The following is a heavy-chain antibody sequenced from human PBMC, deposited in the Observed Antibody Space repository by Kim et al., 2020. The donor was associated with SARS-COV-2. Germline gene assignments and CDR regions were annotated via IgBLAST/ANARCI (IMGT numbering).Heavy chain of an antibody. D-gene: IGHD6-13*01. J-gene: IGHJ1*01. Sequence: GGSLRLSCAASGFTFSSYAMHWVRQAPGKGLEWVALISYDGSDKYYAYSVKGRFTISRDNSRNTLYLQMNSLRADDSAVYYCARASSRISWQEYFQHWGQGTLVTVSS. CDR2: ISYDGSDK. CDR3: ARASSRISWQEYFQH. V-gene: IGHV3-30*04. CDR1: GFTFSSYA.